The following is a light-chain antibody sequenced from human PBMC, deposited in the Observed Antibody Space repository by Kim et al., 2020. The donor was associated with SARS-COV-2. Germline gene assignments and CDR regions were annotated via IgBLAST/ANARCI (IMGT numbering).Light chain of an antibody. J-gene: IGKJ1*01. CDR1: QSNSSW. Sequence: ATVGDRVTITCRASQSNSSWLAWYQQKPGKAPKLLIYDASSLESGVPSRFSGSGSGTEFTLTISSLQPDDFATYYCQQYNSYSWTFGQGTKVEIK. CDR2: DAS. V-gene: IGKV1-5*01. CDR3: QQYNSYSWT.